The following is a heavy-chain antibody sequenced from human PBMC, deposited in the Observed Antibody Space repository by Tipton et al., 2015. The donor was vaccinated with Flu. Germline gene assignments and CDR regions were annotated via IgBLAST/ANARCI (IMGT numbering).Heavy chain of an antibody. CDR1: GFTFSNAW. CDR3: TTDGRSGWYGRVNY. V-gene: IGHV3-15*01. J-gene: IGHJ4*02. D-gene: IGHD6-19*01. Sequence: GSLRLSCAASGFTFSNAWMSWVRQAPGKGLEWVGRIKSKTDGGTTDYAAPVKGRFTISRDDSKNTLYLQMNSLKTEDTAVYYCTTDGRSGWYGRVNYWGQGTLVTVSS. CDR2: IKSKTDGGTT.